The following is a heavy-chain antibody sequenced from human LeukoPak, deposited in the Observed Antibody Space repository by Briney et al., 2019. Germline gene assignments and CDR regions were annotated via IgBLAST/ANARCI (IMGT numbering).Heavy chain of an antibody. CDR1: GGSISSYY. D-gene: IGHD3-22*01. V-gene: IGHV4-4*07. J-gene: IGHJ4*02. CDR2: IYTSGST. CDR3: ARESRDSSGYRCLSY. Sequence: PSETLSLTCTVSGGSISSYYWSWLRQPAGKGLEWIGRIYTSGSTNYNPSLKSRVTMSVDTSKNQFSLKLSSVTAADTAVYYCARESRDSSGYRCLSYWGQGTLVTVSS.